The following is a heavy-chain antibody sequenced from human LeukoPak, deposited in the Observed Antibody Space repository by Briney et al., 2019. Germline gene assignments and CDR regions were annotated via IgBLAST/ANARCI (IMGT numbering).Heavy chain of an antibody. V-gene: IGHV1-3*01. CDR2: INAGNGNT. CDR1: GGTFSSYA. Sequence: ASVKVSCKASGGTFSSYAISWVRQAPGQRLEWMGWINAGNGNTKYSQKFQARVTITRDTSASTAYMELSSLRSEDTAVYYCARDQEGFDYWGQGTVVTVSS. J-gene: IGHJ4*02. CDR3: ARDQEGFDY.